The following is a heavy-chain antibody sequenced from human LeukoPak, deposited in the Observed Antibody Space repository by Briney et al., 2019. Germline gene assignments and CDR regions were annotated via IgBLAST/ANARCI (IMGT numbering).Heavy chain of an antibody. Sequence: SETLSLTCTVSGGSISSSSYYWGWIRQPPGKGLEWIGSIYYSGSTYYNPSLKSRVTISVDTSKNQFSLKLSSVTAADTAVYYCARGGHSSGYYYGVWGQGTLVTVSS. CDR2: IYYSGST. J-gene: IGHJ4*02. V-gene: IGHV4-39*01. CDR3: ARGGHSSGYYYGV. D-gene: IGHD3-22*01. CDR1: GGSISSSSYY.